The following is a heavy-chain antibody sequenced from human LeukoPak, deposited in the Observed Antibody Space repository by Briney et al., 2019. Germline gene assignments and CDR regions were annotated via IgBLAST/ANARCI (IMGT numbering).Heavy chain of an antibody. J-gene: IGHJ4*02. D-gene: IGHD3-9*01. CDR1: GGSISSYY. V-gene: IGHV4-59*01. CDR3: ASSLRGILTVDY. Sequence: SETLSLTCTVSGGSISSYYWSWIRQPPGKGLEWIGYIYYSGSTNYNPSLKSRVTISVDTSKNQFSLKLSSVTAADTAVYYCASSLRGILTVDYWGQGTLVTVSS. CDR2: IYYSGST.